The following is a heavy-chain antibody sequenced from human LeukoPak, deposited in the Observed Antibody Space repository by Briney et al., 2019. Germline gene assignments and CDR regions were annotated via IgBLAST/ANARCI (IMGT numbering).Heavy chain of an antibody. CDR2: KSYEGNNK. V-gene: IGHV3-30-3*01. D-gene: IGHD5-12*01. CDR3: ARGRDLSGHELVDY. Sequence: GGSLRLSCAVSGFTFSSYAMHWVRQAPGKGLGWVAVKSYEGNNKYHKDSVKGRFNISKDNSKDTLYLQKNSQRAEDTAVYYCARGRDLSGHELVDYWGQGTLVTVCS. CDR1: GFTFSSYA. J-gene: IGHJ4*02.